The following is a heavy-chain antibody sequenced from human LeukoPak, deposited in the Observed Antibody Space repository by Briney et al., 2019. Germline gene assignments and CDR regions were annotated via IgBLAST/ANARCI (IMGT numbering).Heavy chain of an antibody. D-gene: IGHD6-19*01. CDR2: IYYSGTT. J-gene: IGHJ4*02. CDR3: AGTSKWLAFDY. V-gene: IGHV4-59*02. CDR1: GGSVSNDY. Sequence: PSETLSLTCTVSGGSVSNDYWSWVRQPPGKALEWIGDIYYSGTTNYNPSLKSRVTISLDTANNQFSLKLSSVTAADTAVYYCAGTSKWLAFDYWGQGTLVTVSS.